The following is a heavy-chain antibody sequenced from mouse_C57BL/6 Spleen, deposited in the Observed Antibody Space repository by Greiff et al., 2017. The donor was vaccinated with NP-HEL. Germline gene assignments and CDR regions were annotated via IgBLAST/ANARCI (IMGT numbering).Heavy chain of an antibody. D-gene: IGHD1-1*01. CDR1: GFNIKNTY. CDR3: ARRGSSYEGTRNWYFDV. Sequence: VQLKESVAELVRPGASVKLSCTASGFNIKNTYMHWVKQRPEQGLEWIGRIDPANGNTKYAPKFQGKATITADTSSNTAYLQLSSLTSEDTAIYYCARRGSSYEGTRNWYFDVWGTGTTVTVSS. V-gene: IGHV14-3*01. CDR2: IDPANGNT. J-gene: IGHJ1*03.